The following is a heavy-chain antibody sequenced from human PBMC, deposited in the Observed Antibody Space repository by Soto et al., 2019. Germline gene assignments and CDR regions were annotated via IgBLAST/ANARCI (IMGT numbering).Heavy chain of an antibody. V-gene: IGHV3-74*01. CDR1: GFTFSSYW. CDR3: ARGGTGRFLEWLPDYYYYMDV. Sequence: GGSLRLSCAASGFTFSSYWMHWVRQAPGKGLVWVSRINSDGSSTSYADSVKGRFTISRDNAKNTLYLQMNSLRAEDTAVYYCARGGTGRFLEWLPDYYYYMDVWGKGTTVTVSS. J-gene: IGHJ6*03. D-gene: IGHD3-3*01. CDR2: INSDGSST.